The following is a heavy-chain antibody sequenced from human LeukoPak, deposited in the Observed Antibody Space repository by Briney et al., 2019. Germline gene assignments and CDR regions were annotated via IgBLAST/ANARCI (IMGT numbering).Heavy chain of an antibody. J-gene: IGHJ5*02. CDR1: GDSITNYY. V-gene: IGHV4-59*01. CDR3: AREGTAGTNLNWFDP. D-gene: IGHD1-1*01. Sequence: PSETLSLTCTVSGDSITNYYWIWVRQPPGKGLEWIGYISYSGSTNFNPSLKSRVTISVDTSKNQFSLKLSSVTAADTAVYYCAREGTAGTNLNWFDPWGQGTLVTVSS. CDR2: ISYSGST.